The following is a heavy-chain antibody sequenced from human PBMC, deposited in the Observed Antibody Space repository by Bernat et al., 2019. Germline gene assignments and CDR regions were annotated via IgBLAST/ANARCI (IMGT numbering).Heavy chain of an antibody. Sequence: EVQLVESGGGLIQPGGSLRLSCEASGFIFSNAYMGWVRQAPGKGLEWVANIKEDGSETFYVDSVKGRFTISRDNAKNSLYLQMNSLRAEDKAVYYCARFGSGYTSWGQGTLVTVSS. CDR1: GFIFSNAY. J-gene: IGHJ5*02. V-gene: IGHV3-7*04. D-gene: IGHD5-12*01. CDR3: ARFGSGYTS. CDR2: IKEDGSET.